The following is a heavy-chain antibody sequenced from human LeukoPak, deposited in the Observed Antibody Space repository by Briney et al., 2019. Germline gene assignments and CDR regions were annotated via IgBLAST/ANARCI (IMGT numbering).Heavy chain of an antibody. D-gene: IGHD4-17*01. CDR3: AKERPNGDYGHWFDP. Sequence: GGSLRLSCAASGFTFSSYAMSWVRQAPGKGLEWVSSISGSGDSTYYADSEKGRFTISRDNSKNTLSLQMNSLRAEDTAVYYCAKERPNGDYGHWFDPWGQGTLVTVSS. J-gene: IGHJ5*02. V-gene: IGHV3-23*01. CDR2: ISGSGDST. CDR1: GFTFSSYA.